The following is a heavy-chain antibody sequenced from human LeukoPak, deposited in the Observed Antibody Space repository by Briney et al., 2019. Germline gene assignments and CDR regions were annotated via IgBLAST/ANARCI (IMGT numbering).Heavy chain of an antibody. CDR1: GFTFSTYS. CDR3: AKGSAVADLHFDY. Sequence: GGSLRLSCAASGFTFSTYSMNWVRQAPGKGLGWVSTITGSGDTTYYADSVKGRFTISRDNSKTSLYLQMNSLTVEDTAVYYCAKGSAVADLHFDYWGQGTLVTVSS. V-gene: IGHV3-23*01. D-gene: IGHD6-19*01. CDR2: ITGSGDTT. J-gene: IGHJ4*02.